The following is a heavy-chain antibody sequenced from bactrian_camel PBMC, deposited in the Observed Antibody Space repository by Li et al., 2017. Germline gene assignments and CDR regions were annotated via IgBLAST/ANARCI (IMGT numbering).Heavy chain of an antibody. J-gene: IGHJ6*01. V-gene: IGHV3S53*01. CDR3: IRLGGSWSDFTY. Sequence: HVQLVESGGGLVQPGGSLRLSCVVSGYTYSTNCMGWFRQAPGKEREGVAYIRTIDGGTFYADSAQGRFTISRDNAKNTVYLQLTSLKTEDMAMYYCIRLGGSWSDFTYWGQGTQVTVS. CDR1: GYTYSTNC. CDR2: IRTIDGGT. D-gene: IGHD6*01.